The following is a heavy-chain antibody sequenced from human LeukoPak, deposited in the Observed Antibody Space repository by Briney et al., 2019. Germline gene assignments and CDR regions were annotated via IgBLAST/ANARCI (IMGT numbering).Heavy chain of an antibody. D-gene: IGHD5-12*01. Sequence: GGSLRLSCAVSGFTFDDYAMHWVRQVPGKGLEWVSGINWNSDSIGYADSVKGRFTTSRDNAKNSLYLQMNSLRAEDTALYYCAKDPNSGYVRGYYFDYWGQGTLVTVSS. CDR2: INWNSDSI. J-gene: IGHJ4*02. CDR3: AKDPNSGYVRGYYFDY. CDR1: GFTFDDYA. V-gene: IGHV3-9*01.